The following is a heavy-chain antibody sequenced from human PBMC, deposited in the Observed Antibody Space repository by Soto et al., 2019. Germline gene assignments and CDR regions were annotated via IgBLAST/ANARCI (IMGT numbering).Heavy chain of an antibody. CDR2: ISPYNDYT. J-gene: IGHJ6*02. CDR3: ARGGYYDNSWGKLGHYGLDV. CDR1: GYTLTSYD. Sequence: GASVKVSCKASGYTLTSYDINWVRQATGQGLEWMGWISPYNDYTIYAQKLQGRVTMTTDTSTRIVYMELRGLKSDDTAVYYCARGGYYDNSWGKLGHYGLDVWGQGTSVTVSS. D-gene: IGHD3-16*01. V-gene: IGHV1-18*01.